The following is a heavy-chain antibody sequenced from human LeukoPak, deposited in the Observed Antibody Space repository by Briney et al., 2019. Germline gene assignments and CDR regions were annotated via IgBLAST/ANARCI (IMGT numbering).Heavy chain of an antibody. Sequence: PGGCLRLSCAASAFTFSSNSMDWVRQAPGRGLGWVSSNSGSSSYRYYADSVKGRFTISRDNAKNSLYLQMNSLRAEDTAVYYCARGEWELLGFDYWGQGTLVTVSS. CDR1: AFTFSSNS. J-gene: IGHJ4*02. CDR2: NSGSSSYR. D-gene: IGHD1-26*01. V-gene: IGHV3-21*01. CDR3: ARGEWELLGFDY.